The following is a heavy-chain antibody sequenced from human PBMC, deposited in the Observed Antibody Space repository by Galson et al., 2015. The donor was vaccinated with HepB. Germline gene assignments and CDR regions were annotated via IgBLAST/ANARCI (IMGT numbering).Heavy chain of an antibody. D-gene: IGHD6-25*01. CDR1: GFTFSNAW. CDR2: IKSKTDGGTT. CDR3: TTDVAANGFNMDV. V-gene: IGHV3-15*01. Sequence: SLRLSCAASGFTFSNAWMSWVRQAPGKGLEWVGRIKSKTDGGTTDYAAPVKGRFTISRDDSKNTLYLQMNSLKTEDTAVYYCTTDVAANGFNMDVWGKGTTVTVSS. J-gene: IGHJ6*03.